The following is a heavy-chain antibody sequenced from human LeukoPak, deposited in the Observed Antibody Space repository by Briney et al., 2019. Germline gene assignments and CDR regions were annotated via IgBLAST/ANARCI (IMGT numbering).Heavy chain of an antibody. CDR2: MNPNSGNT. CDR3: ARGLNFRSYYDFWSGYYLYYFDY. D-gene: IGHD3-3*01. V-gene: IGHV1-8*02. CDR1: GYTFTSYG. Sequence: ASVKVSCKASGYTFTSYGISWVRQATGQGLEWMGWMNPNSGNTGYAQKFQGRVTMTRNTSISTAYMELSSLRSEDTAVYYCARGLNFRSYYDFWSGYYLYYFDYWGQGTLVTVSS. J-gene: IGHJ4*02.